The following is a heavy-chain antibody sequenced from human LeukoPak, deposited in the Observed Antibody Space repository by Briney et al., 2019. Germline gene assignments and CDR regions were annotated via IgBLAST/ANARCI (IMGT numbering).Heavy chain of an antibody. CDR1: GGSISSYY. CDR3: ARVRYGSGSYYNPFDY. J-gene: IGHJ4*02. Sequence: SETLSLTCTVSGGSISSYYWSWIRQPPGKGLEWIGYIYYSGSTNYNPSLKSRVTISVDTSKNQFSLKLSSVTAADTAVYYCARVRYGSGSYYNPFDYWDQGTLVTVSS. CDR2: IYYSGST. V-gene: IGHV4-59*01. D-gene: IGHD3-10*01.